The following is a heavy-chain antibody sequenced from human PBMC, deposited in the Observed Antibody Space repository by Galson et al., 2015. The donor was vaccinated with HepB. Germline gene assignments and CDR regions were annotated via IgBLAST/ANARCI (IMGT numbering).Heavy chain of an antibody. Sequence: SLRLSCAASGFTFSNAWMSWVRQAPGKGLEWVGRIKSKTDGGTTDYAAPVKGRFTISRDDSKNTLYPQMNSLKTEDTAVYYCTTFFGIYDLKGWFDPWGQGTLVTVSS. CDR2: IKSKTDGGTT. CDR1: GFTFSNAW. V-gene: IGHV3-15*01. D-gene: IGHD3-3*01. CDR3: TTFFGIYDLKGWFDP. J-gene: IGHJ5*02.